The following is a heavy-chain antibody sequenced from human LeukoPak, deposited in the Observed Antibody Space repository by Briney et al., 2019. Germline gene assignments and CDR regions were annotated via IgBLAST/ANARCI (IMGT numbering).Heavy chain of an antibody. V-gene: IGHV3-23*01. Sequence: GGSLRLSCAASGFSFSTYAMSWVRQAPGKGLEWISGISSSSTDTHYAESVKGRFRVSRDNSKTTLYPQMNSLRAEDTAVYYCASGTYRLGNYWGQEVLVAVSS. CDR3: ASGTYRLGNY. CDR1: GFSFSTYA. CDR2: ISSSSTDT. J-gene: IGHJ4*02. D-gene: IGHD3-10*01.